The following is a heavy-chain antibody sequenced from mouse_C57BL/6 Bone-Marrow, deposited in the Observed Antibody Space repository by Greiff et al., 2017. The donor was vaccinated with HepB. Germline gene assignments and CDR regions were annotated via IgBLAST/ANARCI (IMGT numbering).Heavy chain of an antibody. CDR2: ISYDGSN. Sequence: EESGPGLVKPSQSLSLTCSVTGYSITSGYYWNWIRQFPGNKLEWMGYISYDGSNNYNPSLKNRISITRETFKNQFFLKLNSVTTEDTATYYCAREGFAYWGQGTLVTVSA. J-gene: IGHJ3*01. CDR3: AREGFAY. CDR1: GYSITSGYY. V-gene: IGHV3-6*01.